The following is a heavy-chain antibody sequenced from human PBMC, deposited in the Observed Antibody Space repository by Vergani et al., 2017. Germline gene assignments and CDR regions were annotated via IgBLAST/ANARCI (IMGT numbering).Heavy chain of an antibody. J-gene: IGHJ6*03. CDR2: ISGSSSTI. D-gene: IGHD4-23*01. CDR1: GFSFSTYS. V-gene: IGHV3-48*01. Sequence: EVQLVESGGALVQRGGSLRLSCAASGFSFSTYSMNWVRQAPGKGLEWVSYISGSSSTIYYADSVKGRFTISRDNAQNSLYLQMNRLRAEDTAVYYCARPNSLYMDVWGKGTPVTVSS. CDR3: ARPNSLYMDV.